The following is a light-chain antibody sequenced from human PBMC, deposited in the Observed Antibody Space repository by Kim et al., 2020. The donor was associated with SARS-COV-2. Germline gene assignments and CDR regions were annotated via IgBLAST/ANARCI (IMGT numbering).Light chain of an antibody. J-gene: IGKJ2*01. V-gene: IGKV3-20*01. CDR3: QQYTTSPPAYT. CDR2: GAS. CDR1: QSISSEF. Sequence: PGDRATLSCRASQSISSEFLAWYQQISGQPPRLLMFGASNRAAGIPDRFSGGGSGTDFTLTITRLEPADSAVYYCQQYTTSPPAYTFGQGTKLEIK.